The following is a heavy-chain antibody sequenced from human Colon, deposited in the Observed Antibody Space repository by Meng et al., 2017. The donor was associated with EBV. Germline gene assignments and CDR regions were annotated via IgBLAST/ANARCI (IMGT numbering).Heavy chain of an antibody. J-gene: IGHJ5*02. CDR3: ARRGPSGNFSP. D-gene: IGHD3-10*01. CDR1: GGSFRDYY. CDR2: IDHRGNT. Sequence: QGHLKQRVAGLLKPSESLSRSCAVYGGSFRDYYWTWIRHPPGKGLEWIGEIDHRGNTKYNPSLKSRVTISLDTSKKQFSLKVSSVTAADSAVYYCARRGPSGNFSPWSQGALVTVSS. V-gene: IGHV4-34*01.